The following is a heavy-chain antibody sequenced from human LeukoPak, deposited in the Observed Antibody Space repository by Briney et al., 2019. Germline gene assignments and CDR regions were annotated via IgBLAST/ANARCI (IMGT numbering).Heavy chain of an antibody. CDR2: INAGNGNT. Sequence: ASVKVSCTASGYTFTSYAMHWVRQAPGQRLEWMGWINAGNGNTKYSQKFQGRVTITRDTSASTAYMELSSLRSEDTAVYYCARAKLLWFGELSDWGQGTLVTVSS. J-gene: IGHJ4*02. CDR1: GYTFTSYA. D-gene: IGHD3-10*01. CDR3: ARAKLLWFGELSD. V-gene: IGHV1-3*01.